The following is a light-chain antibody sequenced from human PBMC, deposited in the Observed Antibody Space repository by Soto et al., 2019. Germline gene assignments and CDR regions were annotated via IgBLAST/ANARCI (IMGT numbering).Light chain of an antibody. V-gene: IGKV3-20*01. CDR3: QQYGTSPHT. Sequence: EIVLTQSPGTLSLSPGERATLSCRASQSVNSNYLAWYQQNPGQVPRPLIYGASIRAAGVPDRLSGSGSGTDFTLPISRLEPEDYAVDYCQQYGTSPHTFGQGTKLEIK. CDR1: QSVNSNY. CDR2: GAS. J-gene: IGKJ2*01.